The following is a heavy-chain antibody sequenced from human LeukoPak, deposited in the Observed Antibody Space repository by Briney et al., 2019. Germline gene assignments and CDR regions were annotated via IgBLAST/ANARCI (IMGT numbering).Heavy chain of an antibody. V-gene: IGHV1-18*01. J-gene: IGHJ4*02. CDR2: ISAYNGNT. D-gene: IGHD6-6*01. Sequence: GASVKVSCKASGYTFTSYGISWVRQAPGQGLEWMGWISAYNGNTNYAQKLQGRVTMTTDTSTSTDYMELRSLRSDDTAVYYCARDADIEVGYSSSSSSDYWGQGTLVTVSS. CDR1: GYTFTSYG. CDR3: ARDADIEVGYSSSSSSDY.